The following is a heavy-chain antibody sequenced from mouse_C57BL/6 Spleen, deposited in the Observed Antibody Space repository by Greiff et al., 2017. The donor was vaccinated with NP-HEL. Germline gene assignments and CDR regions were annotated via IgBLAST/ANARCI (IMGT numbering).Heavy chain of an antibody. V-gene: IGHV1-64*01. Sequence: VQLQQPGAELVKPGASVKLSCKASGYTFTSYWMHWVKQRPGQGLEWIGMIHPNSGSTNYNEKFKSKATLTVDKSSSTAYMQLSSLTSEDSAVYYCARSPSYGSSDDAMDYWGQGTSVTVSS. CDR2: IHPNSGST. D-gene: IGHD1-1*01. J-gene: IGHJ4*01. CDR3: ARSPSYGSSDDAMDY. CDR1: GYTFTSYW.